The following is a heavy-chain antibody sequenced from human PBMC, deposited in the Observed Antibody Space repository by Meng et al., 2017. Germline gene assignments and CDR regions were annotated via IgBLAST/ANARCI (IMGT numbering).Heavy chain of an antibody. CDR1: GFTFSTYS. V-gene: IGHV3-23*01. D-gene: IGHD3-22*01. J-gene: IGHJ4*02. CDR3: ASGGGYYNDY. Sequence: GGSLRLSCAASGFTFSTYSMRWVRQAPGKGLEWVSGISGSGGNTNYADSVKGRFTISRDKSKNTLYLQMNNLRAEDTAVYYCASGGGYYNDYWGQGTRVTGYS. CDR2: ISGSGGNT.